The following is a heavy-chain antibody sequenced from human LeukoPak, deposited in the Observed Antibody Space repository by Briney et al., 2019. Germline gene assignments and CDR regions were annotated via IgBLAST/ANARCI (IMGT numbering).Heavy chain of an antibody. D-gene: IGHD3-22*01. CDR2: ISWNSGSI. CDR3: AKDRGCCSGYRYFDY. Sequence: PGGSLRLSCAASGFTFDDYAMHWVRQAPGKGLEWVSGISWNSGSIGYADSVKGRFTISRDNAKNSLYLQMNSPRAEDTALYYCAKDRGCCSGYRYFDYWGQGTLVTVSS. V-gene: IGHV3-9*01. CDR1: GFTFDDYA. J-gene: IGHJ4*02.